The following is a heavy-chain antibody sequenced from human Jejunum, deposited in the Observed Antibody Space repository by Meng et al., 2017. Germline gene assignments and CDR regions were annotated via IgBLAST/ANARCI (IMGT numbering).Heavy chain of an antibody. V-gene: IGHV4-34*01. CDR2: IHHSGST. J-gene: IGHJ4*02. D-gene: IGHD5-18*01. CDR3: ARVQMVRLFDS. CDR1: GDSFTDYY. Sequence: QLQLLQWGAGLLKPSETLSLTCTVYGDSFTDYYWNWIRQPPGKGLEWIGEIHHSGSTNYNPSLESRVTISVDTPKNQFSLRLTSVTAADTAIYYCARVQMVRLFDSWGQGALVTVSS.